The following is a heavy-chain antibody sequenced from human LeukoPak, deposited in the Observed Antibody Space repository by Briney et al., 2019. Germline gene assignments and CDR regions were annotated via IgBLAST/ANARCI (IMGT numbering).Heavy chain of an antibody. J-gene: IGHJ4*02. CDR2: ISAYNGNT. V-gene: IGHV1-18*01. CDR1: GYTFTSYG. D-gene: IGHD6-19*01. CDR3: ARCLGGWYPISGCNFDY. Sequence: ASVKVSCKASGYTFTSYGISWVRQAPGQGLEWMGWISAYNGNTNYAQKLQGRVTMTTDTSTSTAYMELRSLRSDDTAVYYCARCLGGWYPISGCNFDYWGQGTLVTVSS.